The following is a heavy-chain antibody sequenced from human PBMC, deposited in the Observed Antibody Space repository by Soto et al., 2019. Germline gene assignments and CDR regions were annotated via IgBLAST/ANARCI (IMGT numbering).Heavy chain of an antibody. D-gene: IGHD1-26*01. J-gene: IGHJ4*02. V-gene: IGHV4-34*01. CDR2: INHSGNT. Sequence: QVQLQQWGAGLLKPSETLSLTCAVYGKSLSGYYWSWIRQPPGKALECIGEINHSGNTNYNPSLKGRVTISVDTAKNQLFLNLSSVTAADTAMYYCARHHVRGRTIAGAAEFWGQGTLVTVSS. CDR3: ARHHVRGRTIAGAAEF. CDR1: GKSLSGYY.